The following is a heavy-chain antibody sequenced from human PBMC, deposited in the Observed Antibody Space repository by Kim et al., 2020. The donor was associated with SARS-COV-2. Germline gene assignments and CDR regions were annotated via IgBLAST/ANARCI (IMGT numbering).Heavy chain of an antibody. CDR1: GQTFRSFW. V-gene: IGHV5-51*01. Sequence: GESLKISCRLSGQTFRSFWIGWVRHMPGKGLEWIGIIYPGDSDTIYGPSFQGHVTISADQSTSTAYLQWDSLKASDSAVYYCARHSYTEPPGPFHLWGQGTMVTVSS. CDR3: ARHSYTEPPGPFHL. J-gene: IGHJ3*01. CDR2: IYPGDSDT. D-gene: IGHD3-16*01.